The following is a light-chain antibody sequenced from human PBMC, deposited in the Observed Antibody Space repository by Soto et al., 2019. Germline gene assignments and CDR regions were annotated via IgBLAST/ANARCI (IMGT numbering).Light chain of an antibody. CDR2: DVS. Sequence: QSVLTQPASVSGSPGQSITISCTGTSSDVGGYNYVSWYQQHPGKAPKLMIYDVSNRPSGVSNRFSGSKSGNTASLTISGLQAEDEADYYCSSYTSSSTLCVLGTGTRVTV. V-gene: IGLV2-14*01. CDR1: SSDVGGYNY. J-gene: IGLJ1*01. CDR3: SSYTSSSTLCV.